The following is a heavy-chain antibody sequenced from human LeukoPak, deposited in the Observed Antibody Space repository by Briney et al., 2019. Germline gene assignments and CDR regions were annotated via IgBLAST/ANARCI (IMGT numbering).Heavy chain of an antibody. J-gene: IGHJ5*02. CDR2: IYYSGST. D-gene: IGHD6-13*01. Sequence: SETLSLTCTVSGGSISSYYWSWIRQPPGKGLEWIGYIYYSGSTNCNPSLKSRVTISVDTSKNQFSLKLSSVTAADTAVYYCARLGYSSSWLNTPQFNWFDPWGQGTLVTVSS. V-gene: IGHV4-59*08. CDR1: GGSISSYY. CDR3: ARLGYSSSWLNTPQFNWFDP.